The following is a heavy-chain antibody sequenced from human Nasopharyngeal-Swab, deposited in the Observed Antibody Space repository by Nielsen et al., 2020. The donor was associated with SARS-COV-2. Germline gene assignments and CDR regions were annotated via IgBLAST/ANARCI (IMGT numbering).Heavy chain of an antibody. Sequence: GESLKISCSASGFSFSSYAMHWVRQAPGKGLEYVANIDSDGETDFHADSVNGRFIISRDNSKNTLYLQMSSLRVEDTAVYHCVKDWRYSYGSDMDVWGKGTTVTVSS. CDR1: GFSFSSYA. D-gene: IGHD5-18*01. CDR2: IDSDGETD. V-gene: IGHV3-64D*06. CDR3: VKDWRYSYGSDMDV. J-gene: IGHJ6*03.